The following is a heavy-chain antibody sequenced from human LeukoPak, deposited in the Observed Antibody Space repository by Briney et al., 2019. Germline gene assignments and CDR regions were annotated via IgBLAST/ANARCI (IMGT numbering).Heavy chain of an antibody. Sequence: GESLKISCKGSGYSFTSYWIGWVRQMPGKGLEWMGIIYPDDSETRYSPSFQGQVTISAYQSISPSYLQWSSLKASDTAMYFCASADFGVCTIPFDFCGQGTLVTVSS. CDR3: ASADFGVCTIPFDF. CDR1: GYSFTSYW. D-gene: IGHD3-3*01. J-gene: IGHJ4*02. V-gene: IGHV5-51*01. CDR2: IYPDDSET.